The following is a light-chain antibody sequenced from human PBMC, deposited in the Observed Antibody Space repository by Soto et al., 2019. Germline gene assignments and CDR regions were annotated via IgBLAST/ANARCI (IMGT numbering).Light chain of an antibody. CDR2: GAS. J-gene: IGKJ2*01. V-gene: IGKV3-20*01. Sequence: EIVLTQSPGTLSLSPGERATLSCRASQSVTSSYLAWYQQKPGQAPRLLIYGASSRASGILDRFSGSGAGTAFTLTISRLEREDFAVYYCQRFGSSLYTFGQGTKLEIK. CDR3: QRFGSSLYT. CDR1: QSVTSSY.